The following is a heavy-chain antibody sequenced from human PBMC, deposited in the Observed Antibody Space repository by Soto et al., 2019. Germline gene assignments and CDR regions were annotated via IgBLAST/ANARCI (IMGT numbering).Heavy chain of an antibody. D-gene: IGHD3-9*01. V-gene: IGHV4-59*01. J-gene: IGHJ4*02. CDR3: ARARLGFDY. CDR2: IYYSGST. CDR1: GGSISSYY. Sequence: QVQLQESGPGLVKPSETLSLTCTVSGGSISSYYWSWIRQPPGKGLEWIGYIYYSGSTNYNPSLRSRVTISVDTYKNQFSQKLSSVTAADTAVYYCARARLGFDYWGQGTLVTVSS.